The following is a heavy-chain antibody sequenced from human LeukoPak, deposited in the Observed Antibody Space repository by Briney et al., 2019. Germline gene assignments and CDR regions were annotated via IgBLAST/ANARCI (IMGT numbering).Heavy chain of an antibody. J-gene: IGHJ3*02. CDR1: GGSISSYY. V-gene: IGHV4-59*08. CDR3: ARLRSIGVGDIVVVPAAEGAFDI. Sequence: PSETLSLTCTVSGGSISSYYWSWIRQPPGKGLEWIGYIYYSGSTNYNPSLKSRVTISVDTSKNQFSLKLSSVTAADTAVYYCARLRSIGVGDIVVVPAAEGAFDIWGQGTMVTVSS. CDR2: IYYSGST. D-gene: IGHD2-2*01.